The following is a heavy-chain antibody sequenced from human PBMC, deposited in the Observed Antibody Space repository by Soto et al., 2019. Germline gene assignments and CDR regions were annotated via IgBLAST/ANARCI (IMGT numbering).Heavy chain of an antibody. CDR2: ISGSGGAT. CDR3: AKEDGSGSYFPLDY. V-gene: IGHV3-23*01. J-gene: IGHJ4*02. Sequence: EVQLLESGGGLVQPGGSLRLSCAASGFTFTSYAMSWVRQAPGKGLEWVSAISGSGGATYYEDSVKGRFTISRDNSKNTLYLQMNSLRAEDTAVYYCAKEDGSGSYFPLDYWGQGTLVTVSS. CDR1: GFTFTSYA. D-gene: IGHD3-10*01.